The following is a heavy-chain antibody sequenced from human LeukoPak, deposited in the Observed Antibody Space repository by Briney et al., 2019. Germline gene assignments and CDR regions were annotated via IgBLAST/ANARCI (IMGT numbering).Heavy chain of an antibody. CDR3: ARENDFWSGYPPLYGMDV. CDR1: GGTFSSYA. D-gene: IGHD3-3*01. J-gene: IGHJ6*02. CDR2: IIPIFGTA. V-gene: IGHV1-69*13. Sequence: ASVKVSCKASGGTFSSYAISWVRQAPGQGLEWMGGIIPIFGTANNAQKFQGRVTITADESTSTAYMVLSSLRSEDTAVYYCARENDFWSGYPPLYGMDVWGQGTTVTVSS.